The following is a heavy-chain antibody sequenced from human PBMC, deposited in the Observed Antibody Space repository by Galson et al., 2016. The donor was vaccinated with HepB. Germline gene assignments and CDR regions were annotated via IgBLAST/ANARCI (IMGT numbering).Heavy chain of an antibody. V-gene: IGHV3-74*01. CDR2: INTDGSET. Sequence: YLRLSCAASGFTFNSYWMHWVRQAPGKGLVWVSRINTDGSETNYADSVKGRFTISRDNAKNTLYLQMNSLTAEDTAVYYCARFGGSLGMDVWGQGTTVTVSS. CDR1: GFTFNSYW. CDR3: ARFGGSLGMDV. J-gene: IGHJ6*02. D-gene: IGHD2-15*01.